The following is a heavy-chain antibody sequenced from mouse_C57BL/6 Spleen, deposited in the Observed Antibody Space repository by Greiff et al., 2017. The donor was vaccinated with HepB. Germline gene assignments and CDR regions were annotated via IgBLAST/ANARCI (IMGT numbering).Heavy chain of an antibody. J-gene: IGHJ2*01. D-gene: IGHD3-1*01. Sequence: QVQLQQPGAELVKPGASVKMSCKASGYTFTSYWITWVKQRPGQGLEWIGDIYPGSGSTNYNEKFKSKATLTVDTSSSTAYMPLSSLTSEDSAVYYCAREGRGARNFDYWGQGTTLTVSS. CDR2: IYPGSGST. CDR1: GYTFTSYW. V-gene: IGHV1-55*01. CDR3: AREGRGARNFDY.